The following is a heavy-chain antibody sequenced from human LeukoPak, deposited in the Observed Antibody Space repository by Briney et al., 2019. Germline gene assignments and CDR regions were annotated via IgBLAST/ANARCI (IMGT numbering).Heavy chain of an antibody. CDR1: GGSFSGYY. D-gene: IGHD4-17*01. J-gene: IGHJ4*02. V-gene: IGHV4-34*01. CDR3: ARDSYGESYVLTIDY. Sequence: SETLSLTCAVYGGSFSGYYWSWIRQPPGKGLEWIGEINHSGSTNYNPSLKSRVTISVDTSKNQFSLKLSSVTAADTAVYYCARDSYGESYVLTIDYWGQGTLVTVSS. CDR2: INHSGST.